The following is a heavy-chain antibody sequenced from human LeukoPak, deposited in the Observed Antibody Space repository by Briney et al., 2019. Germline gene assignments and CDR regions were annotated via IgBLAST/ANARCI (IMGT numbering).Heavy chain of an antibody. V-gene: IGHV3-33*01. CDR2: IWYDGSNE. J-gene: IGHJ4*02. D-gene: IGHD1-1*01. CDR1: GFSLRNYG. Sequence: PGGSLTLSCPASGFSLRNYGMHWLDQAPGKGLQWVAVIWYDGSNEYYTGSVKGRFTISRDNAHNTLYLQMNSLRAEDTAVYYCARGSQSTWGFFAYWGQGTRVTVSS. CDR3: ARGSQSTWGFFAY.